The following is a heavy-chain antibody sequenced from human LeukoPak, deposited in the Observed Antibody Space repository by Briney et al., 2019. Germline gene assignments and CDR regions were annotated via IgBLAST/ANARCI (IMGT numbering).Heavy chain of an antibody. CDR2: INHSRST. D-gene: IGHD3-16*01. Sequence: GSLRLSCAASGFTFSSYEMNWIRQSPGKGLEWIGEINHSRSTNYNPSLKSRVTISVDTSKNQFSLKLSSVTAADTAVYYCGRQRAAIWGFDSWGQGTLVTVSS. CDR3: GRQRAAIWGFDS. V-gene: IGHV4-34*01. J-gene: IGHJ4*02. CDR1: GFTFSSYE.